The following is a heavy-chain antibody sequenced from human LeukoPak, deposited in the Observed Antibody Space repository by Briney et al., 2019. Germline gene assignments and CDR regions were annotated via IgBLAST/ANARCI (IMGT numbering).Heavy chain of an antibody. J-gene: IGHJ4*02. Sequence: SETLSLTCIVSGDSISSYYWSWIRQPPGKGLEWIGCIYYSGTTKYNPSLKSRVTISVDASKNHFSLNLTPVTAADTAVYYCARDRSWGIIDYWGQGTLVTVSS. V-gene: IGHV4-59*01. CDR1: GDSISSYY. D-gene: IGHD3-16*01. CDR3: ARDRSWGIIDY. CDR2: IYYSGTT.